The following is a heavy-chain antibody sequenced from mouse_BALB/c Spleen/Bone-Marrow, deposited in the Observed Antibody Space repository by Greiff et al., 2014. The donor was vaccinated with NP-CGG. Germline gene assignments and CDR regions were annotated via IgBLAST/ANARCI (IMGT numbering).Heavy chain of an antibody. D-gene: IGHD1-1*01. CDR3: ARNLLPPYWYFDV. CDR2: IWAGGST. J-gene: IGHJ1*01. Sequence: ESGPGLVAPSQSLSITCTVSGFSLTTYGVHWVRQSPGKGLEWLGVIWAGGSTNYNSTLMSRLSISKDNSKNQVFLKMNSLQTDDTAIYYCARNLLPPYWYFDVWGAGTTVTVSS. V-gene: IGHV2-9*02. CDR1: GFSLTTYG.